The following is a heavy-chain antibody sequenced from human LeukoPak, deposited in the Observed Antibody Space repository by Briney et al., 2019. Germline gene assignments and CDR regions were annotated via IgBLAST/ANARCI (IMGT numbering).Heavy chain of an antibody. CDR1: GFTFSSYA. V-gene: IGHV3-23*01. D-gene: IGHD2-2*02. J-gene: IGHJ5*02. CDR3: VKRQGYCSSTSCYIWFDP. Sequence: PGGSLRLSCAASGFTFSSYAMSWVRQAPGKGLEWVSAISGSGDTTYYADSVKGRFTISRDNSKNTLYVQMDSLRAEDTAVYYCVKRQGYCSSTSCYIWFDPWGQGTLVTVSS. CDR2: ISGSGDTT.